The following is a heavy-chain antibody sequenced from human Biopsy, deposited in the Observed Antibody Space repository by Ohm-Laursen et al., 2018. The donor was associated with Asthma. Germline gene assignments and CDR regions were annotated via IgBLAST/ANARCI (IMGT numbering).Heavy chain of an antibody. V-gene: IGHV3-48*02. Sequence: GSLRLSCTASGFTFSSYSMNWVRQAQGKGLEWVSYISSSSSTIYYADSVKGRFTTSRDNAKNSLYLQMNSLRDEDTAVYYCARFKRGYSYGYAGVFDYWGQGTLVTVSS. J-gene: IGHJ4*02. D-gene: IGHD5-18*01. CDR3: ARFKRGYSYGYAGVFDY. CDR1: GFTFSSYS. CDR2: ISSSSSTI.